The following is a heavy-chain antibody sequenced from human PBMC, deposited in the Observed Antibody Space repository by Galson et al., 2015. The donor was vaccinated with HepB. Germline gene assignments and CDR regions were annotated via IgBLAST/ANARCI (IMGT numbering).Heavy chain of an antibody. D-gene: IGHD2-2*01. J-gene: IGHJ4*02. CDR1: GFTFSGSA. V-gene: IGHV3-73*01. CDR3: TRTGGSTRPHQNFDY. CDR2: IRSKANSYAT. Sequence: SLRLSCAASGFTFSGSAMHWVRQASGKGLEWVGRIRSKANSYATAYAASVKGRFTISRDDSKNTAYLQMNSLKTEDTAVYYCTRTGGSTRPHQNFDYWGQGTLVTVSS.